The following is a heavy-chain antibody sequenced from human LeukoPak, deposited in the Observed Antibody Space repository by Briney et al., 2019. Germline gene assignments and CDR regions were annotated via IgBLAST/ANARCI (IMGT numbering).Heavy chain of an antibody. Sequence: SETLSLTCTVSGGSISSGGYYWSWIRQPPGKGLEWIGYIYHSGSTYYNPSLKSRVTISVDRSKNQFSLKLSSVTAADTAVYYRARERSGSYTVDYWGQGTLVTVSS. D-gene: IGHD1-26*01. CDR1: GGSISSGGYY. CDR2: IYHSGST. CDR3: ARERSGSYTVDY. J-gene: IGHJ4*02. V-gene: IGHV4-30-2*01.